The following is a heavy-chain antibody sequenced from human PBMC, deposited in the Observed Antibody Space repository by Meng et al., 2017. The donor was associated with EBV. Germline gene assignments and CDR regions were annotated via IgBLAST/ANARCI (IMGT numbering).Heavy chain of an antibody. J-gene: IGHJ4*02. CDR2: IYDGGTT. V-gene: IGHV4-61*01. CDR1: GASVSGGTYH. Sequence: QWQPAESGPGRGKPSETLSSTCTVSGASVSGGTYHWSWIRQPPGKELEWIGYIYDGGTTIYNPSLKSRVTILVDASKNQFSLKLSSVTTADTAVYYCAKSRSSTPGVVDYWGQGTLVTVSS. CDR3: AKSRSSTPGVVDY. D-gene: IGHD3-10*01.